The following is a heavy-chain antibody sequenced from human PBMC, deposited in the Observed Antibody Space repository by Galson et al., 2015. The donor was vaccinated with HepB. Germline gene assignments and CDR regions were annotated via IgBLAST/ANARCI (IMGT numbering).Heavy chain of an antibody. CDR1: GDSVASNSAV. V-gene: IGHV6-1*01. CDR3: ARQPYTNGWLYWYFDL. D-gene: IGHD6-19*01. J-gene: IGHJ2*01. Sequence: CAISGDSVASNSAVWNWIRQSPSRGLEWLGRTYFRSKWHNDYGISVKSRISINADTSQNQFSLHLSSVTAADASVYYCARQPYTNGWLYWYFDLWGRGTLVTVSS. CDR2: TYFRSKWHN.